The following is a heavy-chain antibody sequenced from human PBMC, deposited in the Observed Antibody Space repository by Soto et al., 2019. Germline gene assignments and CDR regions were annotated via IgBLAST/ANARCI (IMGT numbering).Heavy chain of an antibody. V-gene: IGHV2-70*01. J-gene: IGHJ6*02. CDR2: IDWDDDK. CDR3: ARIVCDGQHFYYGLDV. CDR1: GFSLSTSGMC. Sequence: GSGPTLVNPTQTLTLTCTFSGFSLSTSGMCVSWIRQPPGKALEWLALIDWDDDKYYNSSLRTRLTISKDTSKNQVVLTMANMDIADTATYHCARIVCDGQHFYYGLDVWGQGTTVTVSS.